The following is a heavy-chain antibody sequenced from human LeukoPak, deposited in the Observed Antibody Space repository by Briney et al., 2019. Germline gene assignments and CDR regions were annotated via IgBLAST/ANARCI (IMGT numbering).Heavy chain of an antibody. CDR1: GYTFTSYG. CDR3: ARDGPYYYDSSGYFL. V-gene: IGHV1-18*01. CDR2: ISAYSGNT. Sequence: ASVKVSCKASGYTFTSYGISWVRQAPGQGLEWMGWISAYSGNTNYAQKLQGRVTMTTDTSTSTAYMELRSLRSDDTAVYYCARDGPYYYDSSGYFLWGQGTLVTVSS. J-gene: IGHJ4*02. D-gene: IGHD3-22*01.